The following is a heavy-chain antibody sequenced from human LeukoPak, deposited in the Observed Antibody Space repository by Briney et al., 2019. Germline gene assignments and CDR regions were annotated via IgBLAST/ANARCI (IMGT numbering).Heavy chain of an antibody. D-gene: IGHD3-10*01. J-gene: IGHJ6*02. Sequence: GGSLRLSCAASGFTFSSYSMNWVRQAPGKGLEWVSSISSSSSYIYYADSVKGRFTISRDDAKNSLYLQMNSLRAEDTAVYYCARAYYYGSGSPSNEGYYYGMDVWGQGTTVTVSS. V-gene: IGHV3-21*01. CDR2: ISSSSSYI. CDR3: ARAYYYGSGSPSNEGYYYGMDV. CDR1: GFTFSSYS.